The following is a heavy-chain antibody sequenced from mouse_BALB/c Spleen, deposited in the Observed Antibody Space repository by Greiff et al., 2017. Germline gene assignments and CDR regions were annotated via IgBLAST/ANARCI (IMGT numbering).Heavy chain of an antibody. CDR2: ISSGGST. CDR3: ARKDYGSNYYAMDY. J-gene: IGHJ4*01. CDR1: GFTFSSYA. V-gene: IGHV5-6-5*01. D-gene: IGHD1-2*01. Sequence: EVKLMESGGGLVKPGGSLKLSCAASGFTFSSYAMSWVRQTPEKRLEWVASISSGGSTYYPDSVKGRFTISRDNARNILYLQMSSLRSEDTAMYYCARKDYGSNYYAMDYWGQGTSVTVSS.